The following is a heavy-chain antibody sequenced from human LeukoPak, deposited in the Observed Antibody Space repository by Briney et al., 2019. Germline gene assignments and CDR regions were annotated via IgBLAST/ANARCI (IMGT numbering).Heavy chain of an antibody. CDR1: GFTFSSYA. CDR2: ISGSGGST. J-gene: IGHJ4*02. V-gene: IGHV3-23*01. D-gene: IGHD6-13*01. CDR3: AKAGYSSSWSLEDVDY. Sequence: GGSLRLSCAASGFTFSSYAMSWVRQAPGKGLEWVSAISGSGGSTHYADSVKGRFTISRDNSKNTLYLQMNSLRAEDTAVYYCAKAGYSSSWSLEDVDYWGQGTLVTVSS.